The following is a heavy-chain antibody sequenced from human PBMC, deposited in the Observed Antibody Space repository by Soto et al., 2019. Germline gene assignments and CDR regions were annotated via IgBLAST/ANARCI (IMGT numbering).Heavy chain of an antibody. CDR2: INPNSGDT. CDR3: ARGALSGFFIY. Sequence: ASVKVSCKXSGYTFIDFFIHWVRQAPGQGLEWMGWINPNSGDTNYAQSFQGRVAMTRDTSVTTAFMELNSLRPDDTAVYFCARGALSGFFIYWGQGALVTVSS. CDR1: GYTFIDFF. J-gene: IGHJ4*02. D-gene: IGHD3-3*01. V-gene: IGHV1-2*02.